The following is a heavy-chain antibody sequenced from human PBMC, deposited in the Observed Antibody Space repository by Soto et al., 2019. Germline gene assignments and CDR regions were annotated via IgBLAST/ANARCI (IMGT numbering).Heavy chain of an antibody. Sequence: NPSETLSLTCTVSGGSISSYYWSWIRQPPGKGLEWIGYIYYSGSTNYNPSLKSRVTISVDTSKNQFSLKLSSVTAADTAVYYCARGFAGVLLWFGELYPWGQGTLATVSS. CDR2: IYYSGST. V-gene: IGHV4-59*12. CDR1: GGSISSYY. D-gene: IGHD3-10*01. CDR3: ARGFAGVLLWFGELYP. J-gene: IGHJ5*02.